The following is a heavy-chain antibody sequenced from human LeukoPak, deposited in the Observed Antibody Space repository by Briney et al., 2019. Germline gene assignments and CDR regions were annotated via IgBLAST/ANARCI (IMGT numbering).Heavy chain of an antibody. J-gene: IGHJ3*02. Sequence: ASVKVSCKASGYTFTTYGISWVRQAPGQGLEWMGWISGYNGNTNYAQKFQGRVTMTTDTSTSTVYMDLSSLRSEDTAVYYCARIRDGYNDAYDIWGQGTMVTVSS. CDR2: ISGYNGNT. CDR1: GYTFTTYG. V-gene: IGHV1-18*01. D-gene: IGHD5-24*01. CDR3: ARIRDGYNDAYDI.